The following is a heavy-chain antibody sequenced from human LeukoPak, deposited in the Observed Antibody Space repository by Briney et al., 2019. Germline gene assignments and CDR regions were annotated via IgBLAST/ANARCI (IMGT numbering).Heavy chain of an antibody. CDR1: GGTFSSYA. V-gene: IGHV1-69*13. CDR3: ARVRWNEGIDY. J-gene: IGHJ4*02. D-gene: IGHD1-1*01. Sequence: SVKVSCKASGGTFSSYAISWVRQAPGQGLEWMGGIIPIFGTANYAQKFQGRVTITADESTSTAYMELSCLRPEDTAVYYCARVRWNEGIDYWGQGTLVTVSS. CDR2: IIPIFGTA.